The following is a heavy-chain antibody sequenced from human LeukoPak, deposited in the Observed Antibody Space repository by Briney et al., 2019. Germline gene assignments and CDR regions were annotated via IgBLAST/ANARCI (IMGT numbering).Heavy chain of an antibody. CDR3: AKDKGAVLLWFGELLLVTPYGMDV. Sequence: GGSLRLSCAASGFTFDDYAMPWVRQAPGKGLEWVSGISWNSGSIGYADSVKGRFTISRDNAKNSLYLQMNSLRAEDTALYYCAKDKGAVLLWFGELLLVTPYGMDVWGQGTTVTVSS. V-gene: IGHV3-9*01. CDR1: GFTFDDYA. J-gene: IGHJ6*02. CDR2: ISWNSGSI. D-gene: IGHD3-10*01.